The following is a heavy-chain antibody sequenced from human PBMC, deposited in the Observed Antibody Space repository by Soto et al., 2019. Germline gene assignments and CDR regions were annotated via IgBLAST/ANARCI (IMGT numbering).Heavy chain of an antibody. Sequence: QVQLQQWGAGLLKPSETLSLTCAIYGGSFSNYYWNWIRQPPGKGVEWMGKINHNGSTNYSPSFKSRLTISVDTSKNQFSLKLISVTAADTAVYFCGRGRGYSNAWGSYYSGMDVWGQGTTVTVSS. J-gene: IGHJ6*02. V-gene: IGHV4-34*01. D-gene: IGHD6-19*01. CDR3: GRGRGYSNAWGSYYSGMDV. CDR2: INHNGST. CDR1: GGSFSNYY.